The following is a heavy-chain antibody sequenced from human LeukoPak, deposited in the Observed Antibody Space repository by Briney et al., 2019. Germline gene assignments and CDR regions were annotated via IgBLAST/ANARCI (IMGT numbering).Heavy chain of an antibody. CDR1: GFTFSSYS. D-gene: IGHD6-13*01. J-gene: IGHJ4*02. V-gene: IGHV3-21*01. CDR2: ISSSSSYI. Sequence: GGSLRLSCAASGFTFSSYSMNWVRQAPGKGLEWVSSISSSSSYIYYADSVKGRFTISRDNAKNSLYLQMNGLRAEDTAVYYCARARRQQQLVLGYWGQGTLVTVSS. CDR3: ARARRQQQLVLGY.